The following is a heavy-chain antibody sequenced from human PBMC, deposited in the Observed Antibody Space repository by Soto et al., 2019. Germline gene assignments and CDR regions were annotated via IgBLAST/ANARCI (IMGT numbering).Heavy chain of an antibody. Sequence: EVQLVESGGGLVQPGGSPRLSCAASGYTFSRHWIHWVRQAPGQGPVGVSRISPDGSVTDYADFVEGRFTISRDNAKNTLYLKMSSLRAEDAAVYYCARPRSMSSSGFDIWGQGTMVIVSS. CDR2: ISPDGSVT. V-gene: IGHV3-74*01. CDR3: ARPRSMSSSGFDI. CDR1: GYTFSRHW. D-gene: IGHD1-26*01. J-gene: IGHJ3*02.